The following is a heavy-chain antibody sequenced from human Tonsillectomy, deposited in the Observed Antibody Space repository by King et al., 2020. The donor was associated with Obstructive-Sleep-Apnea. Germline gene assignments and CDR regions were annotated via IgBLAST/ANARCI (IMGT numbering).Heavy chain of an antibody. V-gene: IGHV3-9*01. CDR3: AKGSVVATICCFDY. CDR1: GFTFDDYA. J-gene: IGHJ4*02. Sequence: VQLVESGGGLVQPGRSLRLSCAASGFTFDDYAMHWVRQAPGKGLEWVSGSSWNSGRIGYADSVKGRFTISRDNAKNSLYLQMNSLRAEDTALYYCAKGSVVATICCFDYWGQGTLVTVSS. D-gene: IGHD5-12*01. CDR2: SSWNSGRI.